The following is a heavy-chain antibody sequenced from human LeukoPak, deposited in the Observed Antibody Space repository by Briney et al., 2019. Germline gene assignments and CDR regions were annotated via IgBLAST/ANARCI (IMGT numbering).Heavy chain of an antibody. V-gene: IGHV3-30*02. CDR1: GFTFSSYG. CDR2: IRYDGSNK. Sequence: PGGSLRLSCAASGFTFSSYGMHWVRQAPGKGLEWVAFIRYDGSNKYYADSVKGRFTISRDNSKNTLYLQMNSLRAEDTAVYYCARDLLYCSGGSCHNWFDPWGQGTLVTVSS. J-gene: IGHJ5*02. CDR3: ARDLLYCSGGSCHNWFDP. D-gene: IGHD2-15*01.